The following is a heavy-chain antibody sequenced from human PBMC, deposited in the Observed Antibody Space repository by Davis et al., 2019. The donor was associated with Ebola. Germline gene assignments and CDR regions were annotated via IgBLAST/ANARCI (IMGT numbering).Heavy chain of an antibody. CDR1: GFSLRTSGVG. CDR3: AHRDIAAAGTPFDY. D-gene: IGHD6-13*01. V-gene: IGHV2-5*02. Sequence: SGPTLVNPTQTLTPTCTFAGFSLRTSGVGVGGSGQRPGKALEWHALIYWDDVQRYSPSLKSRRTITKDTSKSQVVLTMTNMHPVDTATYYCAHRDIAAAGTPFDYWGQGTLVTVSS. CDR2: IYWDDVQ. J-gene: IGHJ4*02.